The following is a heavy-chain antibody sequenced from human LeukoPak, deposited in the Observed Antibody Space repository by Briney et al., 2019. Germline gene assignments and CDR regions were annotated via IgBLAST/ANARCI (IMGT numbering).Heavy chain of an antibody. CDR3: ARELGEHAFGY. V-gene: IGHV1-18*01. J-gene: IGHJ4*02. CDR2: INSNSGKT. D-gene: IGHD3-16*01. Sequence: ASVKVSCKASGYTFSNYGINWVRQAPGQGLEWMGWINSNSGKTNYARDFQGRVSVTTDTSTGTVYMELRSLRSDDTAVYCARELGEHAFGYWGQGTLVIVYS. CDR1: GYTFSNYG.